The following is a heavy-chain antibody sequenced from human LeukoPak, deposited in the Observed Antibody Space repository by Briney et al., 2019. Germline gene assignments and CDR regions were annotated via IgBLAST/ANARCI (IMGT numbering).Heavy chain of an antibody. Sequence: GGSLRLSCTVSGFTVSSNSMSWVRQAPGKGLEWVSFIYSDNTHYSDSVKGRFTISRDNAKNSLYLQMNSLRAEDTAVYYCARNYDYVWGSYRYLGYWGQGTLVTVSS. CDR2: IYSDNT. D-gene: IGHD3-16*02. CDR1: GFTVSSNS. J-gene: IGHJ4*02. CDR3: ARNYDYVWGSYRYLGY. V-gene: IGHV3-53*01.